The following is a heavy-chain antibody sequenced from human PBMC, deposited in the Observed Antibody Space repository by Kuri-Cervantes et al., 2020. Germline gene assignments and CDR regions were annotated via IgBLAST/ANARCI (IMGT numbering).Heavy chain of an antibody. D-gene: IGHD4-17*01. CDR3: TTDSGDYVFDP. V-gene: IGHV3-48*04. Sequence: GESLKISCAASGFTFSSYGMHWVRQAPGKGLEWVSYISSSGSTIYYADSVKGRFTISRDNAKNSLYLQMNSLKTEDTAVYYCTTDSGDYVFDPWGQGTLVTVSS. CDR2: ISSSGSTI. CDR1: GFTFSSYG. J-gene: IGHJ5*02.